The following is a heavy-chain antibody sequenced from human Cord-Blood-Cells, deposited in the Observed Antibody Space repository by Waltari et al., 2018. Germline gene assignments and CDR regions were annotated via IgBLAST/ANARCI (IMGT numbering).Heavy chain of an antibody. CDR2: IYDSGST. Sequence: QVQLQESGPGLVKPSETLSLTCTVSGGSVSSGSYYWSWIRQPPGKGLEWIGYIYDSGSTNYNPSLKGGVTISVDTCKNQFSLKLSAVTAADTAVYYCGRWQRRPYCSSTSGHFDAFGIWGQGTMVTGSS. CDR1: GGSVSSGSYY. J-gene: IGHJ3*02. D-gene: IGHD2-2*01. V-gene: IGHV4-61*01. CDR3: GRWQRRPYCSSTSGHFDAFGI.